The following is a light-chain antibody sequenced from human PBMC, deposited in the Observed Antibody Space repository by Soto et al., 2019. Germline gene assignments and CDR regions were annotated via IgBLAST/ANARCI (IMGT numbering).Light chain of an antibody. Sequence: IVLTQTPLSSAVTLGQPASFSCGSSESLVHSDGKTYLGWLHLRPGQPPRLLIYQISRRPPGVPDRFSGSGAGTNFTLKISRVEPEEVGIFCCMQASQLRTFGQGTKVEMK. CDR1: ESLVHSDGKTY. CDR3: MQASQLRT. V-gene: IGKV2-24*01. J-gene: IGKJ1*01. CDR2: QIS.